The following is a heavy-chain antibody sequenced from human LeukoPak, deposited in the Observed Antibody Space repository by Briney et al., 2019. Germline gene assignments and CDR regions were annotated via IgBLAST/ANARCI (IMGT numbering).Heavy chain of an antibody. CDR2: INHSGST. Sequence: GSLRLSCAASGFTFSSYAMSWIRQPPGKGLEWIGEINHSGSTNYNPSLKSRVTISVDTSKNQFSLKLSSVTAADTAVYYCARGQGSSGLFDYWGQGTLVTVSS. CDR1: GFTFSSYA. D-gene: IGHD3-22*01. V-gene: IGHV4-34*01. J-gene: IGHJ4*02. CDR3: ARGQGSSGLFDY.